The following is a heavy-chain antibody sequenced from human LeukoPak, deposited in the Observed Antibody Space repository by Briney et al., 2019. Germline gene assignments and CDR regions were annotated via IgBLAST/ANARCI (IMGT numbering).Heavy chain of an antibody. CDR1: GFTFSSYS. V-gene: IGHV3-21*01. J-gene: IGHJ4*02. Sequence: PGGSLRLSCAASGFTFSSYSMNWVRQAPGKGLEWVSSISSSSSYIYYADSVKGRFTISRDNAKNSLYLQMNSLRAEDTAVYYCAREKSKYSSSWYPFDYWGQGTLVTVSS. CDR2: ISSSSSYI. CDR3: AREKSKYSSSWYPFDY. D-gene: IGHD6-13*01.